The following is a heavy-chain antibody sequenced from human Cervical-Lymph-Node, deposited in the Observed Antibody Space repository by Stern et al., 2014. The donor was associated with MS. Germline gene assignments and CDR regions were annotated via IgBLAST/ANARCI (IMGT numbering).Heavy chain of an antibody. CDR3: ARDPRLFGSSGYLDY. CDR2: ISYDGSNK. CDR1: GFTFSSYA. D-gene: IGHD3-22*01. Sequence: VQLVESGGGVVQPGGSLRLSCAASGFTFSSYAMHWVRQAPGKGLEWVAVISYDGSNKYYADAVKGRFTISRDNSKNTLSLQMNSLRAEDTAVYYCARDPRLFGSSGYLDYWGQGTLVTVSS. J-gene: IGHJ4*02. V-gene: IGHV3-30*01.